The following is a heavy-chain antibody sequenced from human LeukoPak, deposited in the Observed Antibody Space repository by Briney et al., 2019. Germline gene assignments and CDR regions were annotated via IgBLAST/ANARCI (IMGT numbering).Heavy chain of an antibody. J-gene: IGHJ2*01. CDR1: GGSISSGGYY. CDR3: ARQAPGTLDL. CDR2: IYHSGNT. Sequence: SQTLSLTCTVSGGSISSGGYYWNWIRQPPGKGLEWIGYIYHSGNTDFNPSLRSRVTISVDTPKSQFSLRLSSVTAADTAVYYCARQAPGTLDLWGRGTLVTVSS. V-gene: IGHV4-30-2*01.